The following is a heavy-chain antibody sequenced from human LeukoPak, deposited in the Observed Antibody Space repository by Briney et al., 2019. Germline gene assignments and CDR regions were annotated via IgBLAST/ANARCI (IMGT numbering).Heavy chain of an antibody. D-gene: IGHD3-10*02. J-gene: IGHJ6*04. V-gene: IGHV3-23*01. CDR1: GFTFSSYA. CDR2: ISGSGGST. Sequence: GGSLRLSCAASGFTFSSYAMSWVRQAPGKGLEWVSGISGSGGSTYYADSVKGRFTISRVNAKNSLYLQMNSLRAEDTAVYYCAELGITMIGGVWGKGTTVTISS. CDR3: AELGITMIGGV.